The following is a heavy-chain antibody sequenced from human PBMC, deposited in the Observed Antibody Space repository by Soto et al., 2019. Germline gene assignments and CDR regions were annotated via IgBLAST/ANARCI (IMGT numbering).Heavy chain of an antibody. V-gene: IGHV4-34*01. Sequence: XETLSLTCSVNGGSFSDYKWTWIRQSPGKGLEWIGEINHSGITNYNPSFKSRVTLSVDTSKDQFSLRVKSVTAADTAIYFCARGAIWSARDWFAHWGQGTPVTVSS. CDR1: GGSFSDYK. CDR3: ARGAIWSARDWFAH. J-gene: IGHJ5*02. CDR2: INHSGIT. D-gene: IGHD3-3*01.